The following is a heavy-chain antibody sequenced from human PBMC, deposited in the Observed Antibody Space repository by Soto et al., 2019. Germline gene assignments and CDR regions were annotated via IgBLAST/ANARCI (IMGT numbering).Heavy chain of an antibody. CDR2: ISYDGSNK. Sequence: GGSLRLSCAASGFTLSSYAMHWVRQAPGKGLEWVAVISYDGSNKYYADSVKGRFTISRDNSKNTLYLQMNSLRAEDTAVYYCARYKGYCSGGSCYYYYYMDVWGKGTTVTVSS. J-gene: IGHJ6*03. CDR3: ARYKGYCSGGSCYYYYYMDV. D-gene: IGHD2-15*01. CDR1: GFTLSSYA. V-gene: IGHV3-30-3*01.